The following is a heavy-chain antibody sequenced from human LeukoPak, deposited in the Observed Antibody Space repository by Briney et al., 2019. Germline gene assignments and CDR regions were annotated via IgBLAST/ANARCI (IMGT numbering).Heavy chain of an antibody. J-gene: IGHJ4*02. Sequence: GGSLRLSCAASGFTFSSYAMSWVRQAPGKVLEWVSAISGSGGSTYYADSVKGRLTISRDNSANTLYLQMNSLRAEDTAVYYRAKGTTYYSDSSGYYYPDYWGQGTLVTVSS. D-gene: IGHD3-22*01. CDR1: GFTFSSYA. CDR2: ISGSGGST. CDR3: AKGTTYYSDSSGYYYPDY. V-gene: IGHV3-23*01.